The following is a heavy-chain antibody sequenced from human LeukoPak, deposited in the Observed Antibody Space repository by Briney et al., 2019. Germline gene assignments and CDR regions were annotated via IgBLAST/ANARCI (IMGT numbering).Heavy chain of an antibody. V-gene: IGHV3-7*01. D-gene: IGHD3-10*01. Sequence: PGGSLRLSCAASGFTFNNYWMSWVRQAPWKGLEWVANIKEDGSEKYYADSVKGRFTISRDNSKNTLYLQMNSLRAEDTAVYYCARDREGFGDAFDIWGQGTMVTVSS. CDR2: IKEDGSEK. CDR1: GFTFNNYW. CDR3: ARDREGFGDAFDI. J-gene: IGHJ3*02.